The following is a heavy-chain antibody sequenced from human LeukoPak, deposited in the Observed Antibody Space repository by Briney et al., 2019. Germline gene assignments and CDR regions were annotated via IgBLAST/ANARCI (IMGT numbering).Heavy chain of an antibody. CDR2: IYPGDSDA. Sequence: GESLKISCKASGYSFTGYWIAWVRQMPGKGLEWMGIIYPGDSDARYSPSFQGQVTISADKSINTAYLQWSSLKASDTAMYYCARSRGGYDYGAGIYYYYYMDVWGKGTTVTISS. CDR3: ARSRGGYDYGAGIYYYYYMDV. V-gene: IGHV5-51*01. D-gene: IGHD5-12*01. J-gene: IGHJ6*03. CDR1: GYSFTGYW.